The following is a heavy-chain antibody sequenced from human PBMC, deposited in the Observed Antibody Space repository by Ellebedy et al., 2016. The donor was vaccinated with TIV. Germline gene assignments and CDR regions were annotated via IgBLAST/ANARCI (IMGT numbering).Heavy chain of an antibody. Sequence: AASVKVSCKTFGYTFTTYYVHWARQSPGQGLEWMGIINPSGGSTSYAQRFQGRVAMTRDTSTSIVYMELSSLRSDDTAVYYCARGGFMNSDSSAPYHGRYFDYWGQGTLVTVSS. CDR3: ARGGFMNSDSSAPYHGRYFDY. D-gene: IGHD3-22*01. J-gene: IGHJ4*02. CDR2: INPSGGST. V-gene: IGHV1-46*01. CDR1: GYTFTTYY.